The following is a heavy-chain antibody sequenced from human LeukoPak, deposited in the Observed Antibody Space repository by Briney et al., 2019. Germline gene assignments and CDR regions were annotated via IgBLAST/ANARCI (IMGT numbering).Heavy chain of an antibody. Sequence: PGGSLRLSCAATGFTFSSYGMHWVRQAPGKGLEWVAVILYDGGDKNYADSVKGRFTISRDNSKNTLYLQMNSLRAEDTAVYYCAKDRDPYGFYYFDYWGQGTLVTVSS. D-gene: IGHD5-24*01. V-gene: IGHV3-30*18. J-gene: IGHJ4*02. CDR2: ILYDGGDK. CDR3: AKDRDPYGFYYFDY. CDR1: GFTFSSYG.